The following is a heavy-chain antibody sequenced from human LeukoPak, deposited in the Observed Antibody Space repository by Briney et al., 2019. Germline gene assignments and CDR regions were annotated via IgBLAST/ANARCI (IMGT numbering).Heavy chain of an antibody. CDR1: GFTSSSYA. Sequence: PGGSLRLSCAASGFTSSSYAMSWVRQAPGKGLEWVSAISGSGDSTYYGDSVKGRLTISRDNSKNTLYLQMNSLRAEDTAVYYCAKTRPLDSSSWSHGDYWGQGTLVTVSS. CDR2: ISGSGDST. CDR3: AKTRPLDSSSWSHGDY. V-gene: IGHV3-23*01. D-gene: IGHD6-13*01. J-gene: IGHJ4*02.